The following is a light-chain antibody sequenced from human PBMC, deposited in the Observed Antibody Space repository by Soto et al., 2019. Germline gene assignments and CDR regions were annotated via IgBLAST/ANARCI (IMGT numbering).Light chain of an antibody. CDR2: DVS. CDR1: SSDVGAYNY. J-gene: IGLJ2*01. V-gene: IGLV2-14*01. Sequence: QSALTQPASVSGSPGQSITISCTGSSSDVGAYNYVSWYQQHPGKAPKLMIYDVSNRPSGVSNRFSGSKSGNTASLTISGLQAEDEADYYCSSYTGSNVAFGGGTKLTVL. CDR3: SSYTGSNVA.